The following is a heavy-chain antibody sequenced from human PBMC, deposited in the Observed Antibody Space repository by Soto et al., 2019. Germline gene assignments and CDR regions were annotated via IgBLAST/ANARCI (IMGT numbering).Heavy chain of an antibody. J-gene: IGHJ4*02. D-gene: IGHD6-6*01. Sequence: QVQLVESGGGVVQPGRSLRLSCAASGFTFSSYGMHWVRQAPGKGLEWVAVIWYDGSNKYYADSVKGRFTISRDNSKNTLYLQMNSLRAEDTAVYYCARDGEQLVLARYCFDYWGQGTLVTVSS. CDR1: GFTFSSYG. CDR3: ARDGEQLVLARYCFDY. CDR2: IWYDGSNK. V-gene: IGHV3-33*01.